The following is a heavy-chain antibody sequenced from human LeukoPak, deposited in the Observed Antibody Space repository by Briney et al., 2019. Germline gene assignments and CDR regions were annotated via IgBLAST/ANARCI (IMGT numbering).Heavy chain of an antibody. CDR2: IILIFGTA. D-gene: IGHD2-15*01. Sequence: EASVKVSCKASGGTFSSYAISWVRQAPGQGLEWMGGIILIFGTANYAQKFQGRVTITADESTSTAYMELSSLRSEDTAVYYCARGDCSGGSCYPYYYYYGMDVWGQGTTVTVSS. CDR1: GGTFSSYA. V-gene: IGHV1-69*01. CDR3: ARGDCSGGSCYPYYYYYGMDV. J-gene: IGHJ6*02.